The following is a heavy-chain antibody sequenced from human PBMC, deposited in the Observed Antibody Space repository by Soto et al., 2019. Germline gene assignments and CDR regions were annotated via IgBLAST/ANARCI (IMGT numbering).Heavy chain of an antibody. CDR3: AKVIQMATVRGYFDY. V-gene: IGHV3-23*01. J-gene: IGHJ4*01. CDR2: INGDGGST. CDR1: GFIFGGYG. D-gene: IGHD4-4*01. Sequence: PGGSLRLSCAASGFIFGGYGMSWVRQAPGKGLEWVAAINGDGGSTYYADSVKGRFTISRDNSKNTLDLQMNSLRDEDTAVYYCAKVIQMATVRGYFDYWGHGTLVTVSS.